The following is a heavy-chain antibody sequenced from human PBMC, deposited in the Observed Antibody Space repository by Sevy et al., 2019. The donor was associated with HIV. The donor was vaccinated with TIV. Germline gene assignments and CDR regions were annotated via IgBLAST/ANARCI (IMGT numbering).Heavy chain of an antibody. J-gene: IGHJ3*02. CDR3: ATSSIMITFGGVIVIRGHDAFDI. Sequence: ASVKVSCKVSGYALTELSMHWVRQATGKGLEWMGGFDPEDGETIYAQKFQGRVTMTEDTSTDTAYMELSSLRSEDTAVYYCATSSIMITFGGVIVIRGHDAFDIWGQGTMVTVSS. D-gene: IGHD3-16*02. CDR1: GYALTELS. V-gene: IGHV1-24*01. CDR2: FDPEDGET.